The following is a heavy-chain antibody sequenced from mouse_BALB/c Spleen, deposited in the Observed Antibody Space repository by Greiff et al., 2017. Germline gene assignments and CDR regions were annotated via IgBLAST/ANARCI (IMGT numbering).Heavy chain of an antibody. V-gene: IGHV1-54*01. CDR3: ARREAVSYYFDY. J-gene: IGHJ2*01. Sequence: QVQLKESGAELVRPGTSVKVSCKASGYAFTNYLIEWVKQRPGQGLEWIGVINPGSGGTNYNEKFKGKATLTADKSSSTAYMQLSSLTSDDSAVYFCARREAVSYYFDYWGQGTTLTVSS. CDR1: GYAFTNYL. D-gene: IGHD6-2*01. CDR2: INPGSGGT.